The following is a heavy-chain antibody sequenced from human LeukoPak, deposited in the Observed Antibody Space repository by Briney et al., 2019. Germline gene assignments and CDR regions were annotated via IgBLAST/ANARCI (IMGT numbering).Heavy chain of an antibody. CDR1: GVSMSSGGNY. D-gene: IGHD1-14*01. Sequence: PSETLSLTCTVSGVSMSSGGNYWSWIRQHPGKGLEWIGYIYYSGTAQYNPSFKSRITISVDASKNQFSLKLSSVTAADTAVYYCARLLHRTQRIDYWGQGTLVTVSS. CDR2: IYYSGTA. CDR3: ARLLHRTQRIDY. V-gene: IGHV4-31*03. J-gene: IGHJ4*02.